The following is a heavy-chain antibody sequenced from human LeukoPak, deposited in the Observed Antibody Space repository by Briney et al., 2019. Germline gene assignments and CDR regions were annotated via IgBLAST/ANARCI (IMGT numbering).Heavy chain of an antibody. Sequence: PGGSLRLSCAASGFTFSSYSMNWVRQAPGKGLEWVSYISRGSGTIYYVDSVKGRFTISRDDAKSSLYLQMNSLRAEDTAVYYCASLHWARDTVSFDYWGQGTLVTVSS. J-gene: IGHJ4*02. V-gene: IGHV3-48*04. CDR1: GFTFSSYS. CDR3: ASLHWARDTVSFDY. D-gene: IGHD4-17*01. CDR2: ISRGSGTI.